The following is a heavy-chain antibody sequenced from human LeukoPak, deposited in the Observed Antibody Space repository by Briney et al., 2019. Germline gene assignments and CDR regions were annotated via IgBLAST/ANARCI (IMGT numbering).Heavy chain of an antibody. V-gene: IGHV4-38-2*01. CDR2: IFHSGST. CDR1: GYSIGSGFY. D-gene: IGHD3-10*01. J-gene: IGHJ6*04. CDR3: ARASGSYGSGSYYYSGMDV. Sequence: SETLSLTCAVSGYSIGSGFYWGWIRQPPGKGLEWIGSIFHSGSTYYNPSLKSRVTISVDTSKNQFSLKLSSVTAADTALYYCARASGSYGSGSYYYSGMDVWGKGTTATVSS.